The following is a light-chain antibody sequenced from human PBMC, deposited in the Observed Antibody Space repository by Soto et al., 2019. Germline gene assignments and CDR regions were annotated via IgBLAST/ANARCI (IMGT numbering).Light chain of an antibody. CDR3: QKYNSYPCT. J-gene: IGKJ1*01. V-gene: IGKV1-5*03. CDR1: QSISSW. Sequence: DIQMTQSPSTLSASVGDRVTITCRASQSISSWLAWYQQKPGKAPQLLINKASSLESGVPSRFSGSVSETEFTLTICSLQPHDIATDYCQKYNSYPCTFGQGTKVEIK. CDR2: KAS.